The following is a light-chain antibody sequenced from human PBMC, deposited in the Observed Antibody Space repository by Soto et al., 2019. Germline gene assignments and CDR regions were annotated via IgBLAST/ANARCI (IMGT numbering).Light chain of an antibody. CDR3: QPTRT. CDR1: QNINNW. V-gene: IGKV1-5*01. CDR2: DAS. Sequence: DFQMTQSPSTLSASVGDRVTITCRASQNINNWVAWYQQKPGKAPKFLIYDASTLQRGVPSRFSGSGFGTEFSLTLSSLLPDDFGSYYCQPTRTFGQGTKVEIK. J-gene: IGKJ1*01.